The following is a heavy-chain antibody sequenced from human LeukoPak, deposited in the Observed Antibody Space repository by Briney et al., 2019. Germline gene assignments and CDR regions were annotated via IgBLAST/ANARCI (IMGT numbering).Heavy chain of an antibody. CDR3: AKDRDDYVWGSYLGAFDI. J-gene: IGHJ3*02. CDR2: ISGSGGST. D-gene: IGHD3-16*01. CDR1: GFTFSSYE. V-gene: IGHV3-23*01. Sequence: GGSLRLSCAASGFTFSSYEMNWVRQAPGKGLDWVSLISGSGGSTYYADSVKGRFTISRDNSKNTLYLQMNSLRAEDTAVFYCAKDRDDYVWGSYLGAFDIWGQGTMVTVSS.